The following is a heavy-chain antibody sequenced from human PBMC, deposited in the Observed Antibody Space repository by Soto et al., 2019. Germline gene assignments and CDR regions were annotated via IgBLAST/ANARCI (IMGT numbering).Heavy chain of an antibody. CDR2: INHSGST. CDR3: ARVGSDSSGYSLFDY. CDR1: GGSFSGYY. J-gene: IGHJ4*02. V-gene: IGHV4-34*01. Sequence: PSETLSLTCAVYGGSFSGYYWSWIRQPPGKGLEWIGEINHSGSTNYNPSLKSRVTISVDTSKNQFSLKLSSVTAADTAVYYCARVGSDSSGYSLFDYWGQGTLVTSPQ. D-gene: IGHD3-22*01.